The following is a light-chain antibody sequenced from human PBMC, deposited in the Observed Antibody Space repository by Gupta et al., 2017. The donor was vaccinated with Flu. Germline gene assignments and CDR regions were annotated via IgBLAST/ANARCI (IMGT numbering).Light chain of an antibody. CDR1: QSVTSSY. J-gene: IGKJ2*01. CDR3: QHLRSASNMHT. Sequence: LSLSPGERATLSCRASQSVTSSYLAWYQQKPGQTTRLLIYGASIRASGITDRFSGSGAGTEFTLTISRREPEDFAVYYCQHLRSASNMHTLGEGTKLEIK. V-gene: IGKV3-20*01. CDR2: GAS.